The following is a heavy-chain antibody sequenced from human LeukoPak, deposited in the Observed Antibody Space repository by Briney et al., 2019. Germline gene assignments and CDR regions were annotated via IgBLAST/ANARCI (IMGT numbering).Heavy chain of an antibody. Sequence: PGGSLRLSCAASGFTFSSYSMNWVRQAPGKGLEWVSAISGSGGSTYYADSVKGRFTISRDNSKNTLYLQMNSLRAEDTAVYYCAKDRVPAAMGSGSSWDYWGQGTLVTVSS. V-gene: IGHV3-23*01. CDR3: AKDRVPAAMGSGSSWDY. D-gene: IGHD2-2*01. CDR1: GFTFSSYS. J-gene: IGHJ4*02. CDR2: ISGSGGST.